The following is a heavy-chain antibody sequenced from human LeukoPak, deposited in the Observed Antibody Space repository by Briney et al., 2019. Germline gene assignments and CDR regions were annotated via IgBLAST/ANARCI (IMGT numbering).Heavy chain of an antibody. CDR3: ARKGYSAYEPDWYLDL. D-gene: IGHD5-12*01. J-gene: IGHJ2*01. Sequence: GGSLRLSCAASGFTFSSYSMNWVRQAPGKGLEWVSVIYTGAGRYYADSVKGRFTISRDNSKNTLYLQMNNLRAEDTAMYYCARKGYSAYEPDWYLDLWGRGTLVTVSS. V-gene: IGHV3-53*01. CDR1: GFTFSSYS. CDR2: IYTGAGR.